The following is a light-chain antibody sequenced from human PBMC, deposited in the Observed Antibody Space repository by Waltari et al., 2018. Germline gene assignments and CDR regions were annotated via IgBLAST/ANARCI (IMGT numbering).Light chain of an antibody. V-gene: IGKV1-12*01. J-gene: IGKJ5*01. CDR2: AAS. CDR1: QGINSW. Sequence: DIQMTQSPSSVSASVGDRVTIPCRASQGINSWLVWYQQKPGKAPKLLIYAASSLQSGVPSRFSGTGSGTDFTLTISSLQPEDFATYYCQQANSFPLTFGQGTRLEIQ. CDR3: QQANSFPLT.